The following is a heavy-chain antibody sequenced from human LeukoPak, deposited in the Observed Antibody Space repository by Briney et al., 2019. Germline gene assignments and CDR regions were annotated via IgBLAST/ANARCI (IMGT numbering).Heavy chain of an antibody. V-gene: IGHV3-48*01. CDR2: ISSSSSTI. D-gene: IGHD4-17*01. J-gene: IGHJ4*02. CDR3: ARVRDYGDYPPDY. CDR1: GFTFSSYS. Sequence: GGSLRLSCAASGFTFSSYSMNWVRQAPGKGLEWVSYISSSSSTIYYADSVKGRFTISRDNAKNSLYLQMNSLRAEDTAVYYCARVRDYGDYPPDYWGQGTLVTVSS.